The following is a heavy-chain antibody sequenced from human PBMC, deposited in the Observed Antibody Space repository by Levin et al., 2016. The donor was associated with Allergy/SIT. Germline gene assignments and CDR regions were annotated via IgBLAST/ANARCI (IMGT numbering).Heavy chain of an antibody. V-gene: IGHV3-23*01. Sequence: GESLKISCVASGFAFSDYAMTWVRQAPGKGLESVSFITDSGDSTTYTASVRGRFTMSRDNSKNTLFLEMNNLGDDDTAVYYCAKGTLPYCSGPVGGTCYPLDSWGQGSLVTVSS. CDR3: AKGTLPYCSGPVGGTCYPLDS. CDR1: GFAFSDYA. CDR2: ITDSGDST. J-gene: IGHJ4*02. D-gene: IGHD2-15*01.